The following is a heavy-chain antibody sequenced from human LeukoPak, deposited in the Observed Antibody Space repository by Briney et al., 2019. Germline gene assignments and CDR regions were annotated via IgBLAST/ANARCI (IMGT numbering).Heavy chain of an antibody. V-gene: IGHV3-7*01. D-gene: IGHD3-3*01. J-gene: IGHJ4*02. CDR2: IKQDGSEK. Sequence: GGSLRLSSAASGFTFSTSWMTWVRQAPGKGLEWVANIKQDGSEKYYVDSVKGRFAVSRDNAKNSLYLQMNSLRAEDTAVYYCARAQSGFWSGYCFDYWGQGTLVTVSS. CDR1: GFTFSTSW. CDR3: ARAQSGFWSGYCFDY.